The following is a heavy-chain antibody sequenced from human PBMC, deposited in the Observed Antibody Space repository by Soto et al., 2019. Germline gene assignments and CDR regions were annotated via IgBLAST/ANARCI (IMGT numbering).Heavy chain of an antibody. Sequence: PGESLKISCKGSGYSFTSYWIGWVRQMPGKGLEWMGIIYPGDSDTRYSPSFQGQVTISADKSISTAYLQWSSLKASDTAMYYCARAASIAAYKIYYGMDVWGQGTTVTVSS. CDR2: IYPGDSDT. CDR1: GYSFTSYW. CDR3: ARAASIAAYKIYYGMDV. J-gene: IGHJ6*02. V-gene: IGHV5-51*01. D-gene: IGHD6-6*01.